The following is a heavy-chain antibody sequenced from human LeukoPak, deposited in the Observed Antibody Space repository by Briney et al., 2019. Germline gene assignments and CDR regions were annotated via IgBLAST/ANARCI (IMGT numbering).Heavy chain of an antibody. CDR1: GFTVSSNY. J-gene: IGHJ5*02. V-gene: IGHV3-53*01. CDR3: ARGYGSGMA. D-gene: IGHD3-10*01. CDR2: IYSGGRA. Sequence: GGSLRLSCAAPGFTVSSNYVSWVRQAPGKGLEWVSVIYSGGRAYYTDSVRGRFTISRENSKNTLYLQMNSLRAEDTAVYYCARGYGSGMAWGQGTLVTVSS.